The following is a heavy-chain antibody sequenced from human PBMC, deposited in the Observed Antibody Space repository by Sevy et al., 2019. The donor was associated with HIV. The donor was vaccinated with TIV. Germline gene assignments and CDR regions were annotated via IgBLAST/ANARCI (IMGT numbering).Heavy chain of an antibody. V-gene: IGHV3-48*03. CDR3: ATSRRADYNYYFDY. CDR1: GLSFRRYE. Sequence: GGSLRLSCAASGLSFRRYELNWVRQAPGKGLQWISYISTGGGTIFYADSVKGRFAISRDNAKNSVFLQMNSLRAEDTAVYFCATSRRADYNYYFDYWGHGTLVTVSS. CDR2: ISTGGGTI. J-gene: IGHJ4*01. D-gene: IGHD4-4*01.